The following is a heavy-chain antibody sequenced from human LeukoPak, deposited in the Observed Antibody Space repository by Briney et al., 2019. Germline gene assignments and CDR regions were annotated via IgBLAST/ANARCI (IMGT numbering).Heavy chain of an antibody. V-gene: IGHV5-51*01. CDR1: GYSFTSYW. D-gene: IGHD6-19*01. CDR3: ASTVAGTRGAFDI. J-gene: IGHJ3*02. Sequence: GESLKISCKGSGYSFTSYWIGWVRQMRGKGLEWRGIIYPGDSDTRYSPSFQGQVTISADKSISTAYLQWSSLKASDTAMYYCASTVAGTRGAFDIWGQGTMVTVSS. CDR2: IYPGDSDT.